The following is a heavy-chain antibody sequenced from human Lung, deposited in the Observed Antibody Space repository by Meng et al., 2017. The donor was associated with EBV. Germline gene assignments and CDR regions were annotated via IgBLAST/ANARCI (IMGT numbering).Heavy chain of an antibody. CDR1: SGASSSDSSS. CDR3: ARAKWGHSYGSEALYFDH. CDR2: VYRSGST. V-gene: IGHV4-30-2*01. J-gene: IGHJ4*02. D-gene: IGHD5-18*01. Sequence: QLQEPGSGPGKPYKTRSLTCDVSSGASSSDSSSWNWIRQRPGKGLEWIGFVYRSGSTYYNPSLKSRVIISVDRSNNQFSLELNSVSAADTAVYYCARAKWGHSYGSEALYFDHWGPGTLVTVSS.